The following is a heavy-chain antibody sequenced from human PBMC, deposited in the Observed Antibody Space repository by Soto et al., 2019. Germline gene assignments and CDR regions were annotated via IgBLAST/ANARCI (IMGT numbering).Heavy chain of an antibody. CDR2: IIPIFGTA. CDR3: ARSQCGSSSLDIYYYYYYGMDV. V-gene: IGHV1-69*01. CDR1: GGTFSSYA. J-gene: IGHJ6*02. D-gene: IGHD2-2*01. Sequence: QVQLVQSGAEVKKPGSSVKVSCKAPGGTFSSYAISWVRQAPGQGLEWMGGIIPIFGTASYAQKFQGRVTIAAGESTITGYMELSSLRSEDTAVYDCARSQCGSSSLDIYYYYYYGMDVWGQGTTVTVSS.